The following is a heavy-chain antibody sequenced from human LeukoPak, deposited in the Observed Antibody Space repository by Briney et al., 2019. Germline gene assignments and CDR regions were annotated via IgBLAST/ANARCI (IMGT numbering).Heavy chain of an antibody. D-gene: IGHD3-22*01. CDR1: GFTFSSYA. CDR3: AALSYDYYVSSGLQIN. Sequence: GGSLRLSCAASGFTFSSYAMIGVRQAPGKGVEGVSAISGSGDITYYADSVKGRFAISRDNSKNKLDLQMNSLRAEDSAVYYCAALSYDYYVSSGLQINWGQGTLVTVSS. J-gene: IGHJ4*02. V-gene: IGHV3-23*01. CDR2: ISGSGDIT.